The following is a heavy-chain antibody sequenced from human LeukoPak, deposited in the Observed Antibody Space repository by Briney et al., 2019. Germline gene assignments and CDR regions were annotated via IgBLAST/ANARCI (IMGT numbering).Heavy chain of an antibody. CDR2: ISAYNGST. CDR1: GYTFTSYG. CDR3: ARTQIVATINWFDP. Sequence: ASVKVSCKASGYTFTSYGISWVRQAPGQGLEWMGWISAYNGSTNYAQKLQGRVTMTTDTSTSTAYMELRSLRSDDTAVYYCARTQIVATINWFDPWGQGTLVTVSS. D-gene: IGHD5-12*01. J-gene: IGHJ5*02. V-gene: IGHV1-18*01.